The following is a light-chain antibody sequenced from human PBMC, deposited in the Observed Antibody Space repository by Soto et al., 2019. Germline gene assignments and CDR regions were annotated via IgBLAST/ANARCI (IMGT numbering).Light chain of an antibody. CDR3: QQYNSWPPIT. CDR2: DAS. J-gene: IGKJ5*01. CDR1: QSVTTY. Sequence: ETVLTQSPATLSLSPGERATLSCRASQSVTTYLAWYQQKPGQAPRLLIYDASTRATGIPARFSGGGSGTDFTLTISSLQSEDFAVYYCQQYNSWPPITFGLGTRLEIK. V-gene: IGKV3-11*01.